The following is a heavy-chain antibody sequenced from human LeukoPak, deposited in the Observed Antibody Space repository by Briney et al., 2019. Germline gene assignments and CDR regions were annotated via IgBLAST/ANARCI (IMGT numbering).Heavy chain of an antibody. CDR3: AKKGYYASGSYFDY. CDR1: GFIFSSYA. J-gene: IGHJ4*02. Sequence: HPGGSLRLSCAASGFIFSSYAMHWVRQAPGKGLGWVAFIRYDGSNKYYADSVKGRFTIYRDNSKNTLYLQMNSLRPEDTAMYYCAKKGYYASGSYFDYWGQGTLVTVSS. V-gene: IGHV3-30*02. D-gene: IGHD3-10*01. CDR2: IRYDGSNK.